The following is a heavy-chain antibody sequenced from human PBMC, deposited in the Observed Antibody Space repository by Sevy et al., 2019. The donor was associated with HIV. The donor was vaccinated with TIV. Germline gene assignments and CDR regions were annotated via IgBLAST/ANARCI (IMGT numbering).Heavy chain of an antibody. CDR1: GGSISSYY. CDR2: IYYSGST. V-gene: IGHV4-59*01. Sequence: SEILSLTCTVSGGSISSYYWSWIRQPPGKGLEWIGYIYYSGSTNYNPSLKSRVTISVDTSKNQFSLKLSSVTAADTAVYYCARTYPGYDYVWGSYRIYYYYMDVWGKGTTVTVSS. J-gene: IGHJ6*03. CDR3: ARTYPGYDYVWGSYRIYYYYMDV. D-gene: IGHD3-16*02.